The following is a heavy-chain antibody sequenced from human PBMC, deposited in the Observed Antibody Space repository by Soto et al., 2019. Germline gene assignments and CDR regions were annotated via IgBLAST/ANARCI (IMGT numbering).Heavy chain of an antibody. CDR3: ASIQSLGYCSSTSCYAWFDP. CDR2: IIPIFGTA. V-gene: IGHV1-69*01. J-gene: IGHJ5*02. Sequence: QVQLVQSGAEVKKPGSSVKVSCKASGGTFSSYAISWVRQAPGQGLEWMGGIIPIFGTANYAQKFQGRVTLTEDESTSTAYMELSSLRSEDTAVYYCASIQSLGYCSSTSCYAWFDPWGQGTLVTVSS. D-gene: IGHD2-2*01. CDR1: GGTFSSYA.